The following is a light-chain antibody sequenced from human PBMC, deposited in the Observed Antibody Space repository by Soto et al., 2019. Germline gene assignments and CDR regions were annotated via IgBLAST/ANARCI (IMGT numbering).Light chain of an antibody. CDR3: QQYDDWPPFT. V-gene: IGKV3-15*01. J-gene: IGKJ2*01. CDR2: GAS. CDR1: QSVHSN. Sequence: EVVMTQTPATLSVSPGEGATLSCRASQSVHSNLAWYQQKPGQAPRLLIFGASTRATDIPARFSGSGSGTEFTLTISSLQSEDFAVYYSQQYDDWPPFTFGQGTKLEIK.